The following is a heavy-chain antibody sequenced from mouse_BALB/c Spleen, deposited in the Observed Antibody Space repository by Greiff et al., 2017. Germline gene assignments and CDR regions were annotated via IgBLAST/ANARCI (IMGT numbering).Heavy chain of an antibody. CDR2: IWTGGGT. Sequence: QVQLQQSGPGLVAPSQSLSITCTVSGFSLTSYDISWIRQPPGKGLEWLGVIWTGGGTNYNSAFMSRLSISKDNSKSQVFLKMNSLQTDDTAIYYCVRDRHYYGSSYDAMDYWGQGTSVTVSS. D-gene: IGHD1-1*01. CDR3: VRDRHYYGSSYDAMDY. CDR1: GFSLTSYD. J-gene: IGHJ4*01. V-gene: IGHV2-9-2*01.